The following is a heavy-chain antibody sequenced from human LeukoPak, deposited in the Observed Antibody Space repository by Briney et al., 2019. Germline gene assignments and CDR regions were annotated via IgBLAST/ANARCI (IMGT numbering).Heavy chain of an antibody. V-gene: IGHV4-39*07. CDR2: IYYSGNT. CDR1: GGSIRSTTYY. D-gene: IGHD3-10*01. CDR3: ARAPALWFGELSGYFDY. Sequence: SETLSLTCSVSGGSIRSTTYYWGWIRQPPGKGLEWIGSIYYSGNTYYSPSLMSRVTISVDTSKNQFSLKLSSVTAADTAVYYCARAPALWFGELSGYFDYWGQGTLVTVSS. J-gene: IGHJ4*02.